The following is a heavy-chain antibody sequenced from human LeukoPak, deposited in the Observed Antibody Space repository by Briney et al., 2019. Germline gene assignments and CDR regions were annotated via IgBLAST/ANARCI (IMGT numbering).Heavy chain of an antibody. D-gene: IGHD3-22*01. CDR3: AKDGYYYDSSGYLDY. CDR1: GFTFSSYA. Sequence: GGSLRLSCAGSGFTFSSYAMSWVRQAPGKGLEWVSAISGSGGSTYYADSVKGRFTISRDNSKNTLYLQMNSLRAEDTAVYYCAKDGYYYDSSGYLDYWGQGTLVTVSS. CDR2: ISGSGGST. J-gene: IGHJ4*02. V-gene: IGHV3-23*01.